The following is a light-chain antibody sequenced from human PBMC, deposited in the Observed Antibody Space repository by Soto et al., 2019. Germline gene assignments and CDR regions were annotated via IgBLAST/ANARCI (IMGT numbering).Light chain of an antibody. V-gene: IGLV2-14*01. CDR1: STNVGDYSY. CDR3: ASYATTNSHV. CDR2: EVS. Sequence: QSVLTQPASVSGSPGQSITISCTGSSTNVGDYSYISWYQRHPGKPPKLMIYEVSDRPSGVSNRFSAYTSGNTASVTICGLQAEDDADYYCASYATTNSHVFGTGTKVTVL. J-gene: IGLJ1*01.